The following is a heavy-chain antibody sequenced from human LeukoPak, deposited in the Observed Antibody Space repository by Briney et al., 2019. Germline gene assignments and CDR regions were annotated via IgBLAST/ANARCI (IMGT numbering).Heavy chain of an antibody. V-gene: IGHV3-64*02. CDR3: ARDPYFSKTTRSLRYLDD. CDR2: ISDNGDST. D-gene: IGHD2-2*01. Sequence: GGSLRLSCAASGFTLDTYAINWVRQAPGKGLENVSGISDNGDSTYYADSVKGRFTVSGDNSKNTLFVQMGSLRVEDMALYYWARDPYFSKTTRSLRYLDDWGQGTLVTVSS. J-gene: IGHJ4*02. CDR1: GFTLDTYA.